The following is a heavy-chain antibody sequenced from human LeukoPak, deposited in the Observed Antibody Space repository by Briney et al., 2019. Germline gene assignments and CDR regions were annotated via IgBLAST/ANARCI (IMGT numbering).Heavy chain of an antibody. CDR3: ARGTYYYDSSGYYYWFDP. J-gene: IGHJ5*02. D-gene: IGHD3-22*01. CDR1: GGSISSGDYY. Sequence: PSETLSLTCTVFGGSISSGDYYWSWIRQPPGKGLEWIGYIYYSGSTYYNPSLKSRVTISVDTSKNQFSLKLSSVTAADTAVYYCARGTYYYDSSGYYYWFDPWGQGTLVTVSS. CDR2: IYYSGST. V-gene: IGHV4-30-4*01.